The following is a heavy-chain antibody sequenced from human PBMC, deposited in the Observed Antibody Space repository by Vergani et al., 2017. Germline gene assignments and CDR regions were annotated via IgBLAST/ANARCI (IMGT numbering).Heavy chain of an antibody. CDR2: IRSKANSYAT. D-gene: IGHD3-22*01. Sequence: EGQLVESGGDWVQRGGSLRLSCAASGFTFSGSAMHWVRQASGKGLEWVGRIRSKANSYATAYAASVKGRFTISRDDSKNTAYLQMNSLKTEDTAVYYCTSPHYYDSSGYYRDFDYWGQGTLVTVSS. V-gene: IGHV3-73*01. J-gene: IGHJ4*02. CDR3: TSPHYYDSSGYYRDFDY. CDR1: GFTFSGSA.